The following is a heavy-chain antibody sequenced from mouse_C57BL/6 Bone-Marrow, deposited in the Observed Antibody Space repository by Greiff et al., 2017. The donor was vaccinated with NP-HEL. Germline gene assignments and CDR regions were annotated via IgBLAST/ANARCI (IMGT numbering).Heavy chain of an antibody. Sequence: EVKLVESGAELVRPGASVKLSCTVSGFNIKDDYMHWVKQRPEQGLEWIGWIYPENGDTEYASKFQGTATITADTSSNTAYRHLSSLTSADTAVYSCTSGGSSPYAMDYWGQGTSVTVSS. CDR1: GFNIKDDY. CDR2: IYPENGDT. CDR3: TSGGSSPYAMDY. J-gene: IGHJ4*01. V-gene: IGHV14-4*01. D-gene: IGHD1-1*01.